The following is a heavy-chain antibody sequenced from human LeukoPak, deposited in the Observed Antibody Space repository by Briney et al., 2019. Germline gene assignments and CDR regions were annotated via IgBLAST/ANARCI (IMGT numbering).Heavy chain of an antibody. CDR2: IKHKAHSYTT. J-gene: IGHJ4*02. CDR3: AQFAKGG. D-gene: IGHD2-21*01. CDR1: GFMFNKYG. V-gene: IGHV3-72*01. Sequence: GGSLRLPCVASGFMFNKYGMSWVRQAPGKGLEWVGRIKHKAHSYTTEYTASVKGRFTISRDDSKSSLYLQMNSLKIEDTAVYYCAQFAKGGWGQGTLVTVSS.